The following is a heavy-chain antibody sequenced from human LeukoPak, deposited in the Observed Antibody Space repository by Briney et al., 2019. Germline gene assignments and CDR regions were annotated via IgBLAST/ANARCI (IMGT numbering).Heavy chain of an antibody. Sequence: GGSLRLSCAASGFTFSTYWMSWVRQAPGKGLEWVANLNQDGSEKYFVDSVKGRFTISRDNAKNSLYLQINSLRAEDTAVYSCARGGYSSSWYYRNWGQGTLVTVSP. CDR3: ARGGYSSSWYYRN. CDR1: GFTFSTYW. CDR2: LNQDGSEK. D-gene: IGHD6-13*01. J-gene: IGHJ4*02. V-gene: IGHV3-7*01.